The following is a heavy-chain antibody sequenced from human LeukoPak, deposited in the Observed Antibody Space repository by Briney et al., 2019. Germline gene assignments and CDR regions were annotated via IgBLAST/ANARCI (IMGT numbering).Heavy chain of an antibody. V-gene: IGHV3-33*01. CDR3: ARDGAL. J-gene: IGHJ4*02. Sequence: GGSLRLSCAASGFSISNYGMHWARQAPGKGLEWVAVIWYDGSNEYYADSVKGRFTISRDNSKNTLYLQMNSLTAEDTAVYYCARDGALWGQGTLVTVSS. D-gene: IGHD2-15*01. CDR2: IWYDGSNE. CDR1: GFSISNYG.